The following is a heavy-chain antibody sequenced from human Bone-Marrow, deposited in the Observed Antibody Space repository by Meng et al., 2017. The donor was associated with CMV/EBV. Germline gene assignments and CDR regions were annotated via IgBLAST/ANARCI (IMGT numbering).Heavy chain of an antibody. V-gene: IGHV3-11*01. Sequence: GESLKISCAASGFTFSDYYMSWIRQAPGKGLEWVSYISSSGSTIYYADSVKGRLTISRDNAKNSLYLQMNSLRAEDTAVYYCAKLRTHLLFPAWFDPWGQGTPVTVSS. CDR1: GFTFSDYY. CDR3: AKLRTHLLFPAWFDP. CDR2: ISSSGSTI. J-gene: IGHJ5*01. D-gene: IGHD2-21*02.